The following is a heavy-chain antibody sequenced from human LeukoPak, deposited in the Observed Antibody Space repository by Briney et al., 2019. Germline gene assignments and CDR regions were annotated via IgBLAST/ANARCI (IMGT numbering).Heavy chain of an antibody. J-gene: IGHJ3*02. Sequence: PSETLSLICTVSGGSISSYYWSWIRQPPGKGLEWIGYIYYSGSTNYNPSLKSRVTISVDTSKNQFSLKLSSVTAADTAVYYCARLTLRKDKNYYDSSGSRLIAFDIWGQGTMVTVSS. CDR1: GGSISSYY. V-gene: IGHV4-59*08. CDR2: IYYSGST. D-gene: IGHD3-22*01. CDR3: ARLTLRKDKNYYDSSGSRLIAFDI.